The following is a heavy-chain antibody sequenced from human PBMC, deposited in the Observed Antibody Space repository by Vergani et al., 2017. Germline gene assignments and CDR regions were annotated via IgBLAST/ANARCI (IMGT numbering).Heavy chain of an antibody. V-gene: IGHV4-61*02. CDR1: GASITSGSFY. Sequence: QVHLHEAGPGLVKPSQTLSLTCTVSGASITSGSFYWSWIRQPAGKGLEWIGRIHASGTKNYNPSLRSRVTLSVDTSKNQLSLKMISMTAADTAVYYCARDRDLYCRSTPSCHYWFDPRGQGGLVTDSS. CDR3: ARDRDLYCRSTPSCHYWFDP. J-gene: IGHJ5*02. CDR2: IHASGTK. D-gene: IGHD2-2*01.